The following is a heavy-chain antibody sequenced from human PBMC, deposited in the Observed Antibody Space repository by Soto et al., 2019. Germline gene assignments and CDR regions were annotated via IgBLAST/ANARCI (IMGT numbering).Heavy chain of an antibody. CDR1: GFNFSSYE. D-gene: IGHD3-22*01. Sequence: PGGSLRLSCTVSGFNFSSYEMNLVRQAPGKGLEWISYISSSGDRIYYADSVKGRFTISRDNPKNSLYLQMNSLRAEDTAVYYCARGVYDSHGYSYPWGQGTLVTVSS. CDR2: ISSSGDRI. J-gene: IGHJ5*02. CDR3: ARGVYDSHGYSYP. V-gene: IGHV3-48*03.